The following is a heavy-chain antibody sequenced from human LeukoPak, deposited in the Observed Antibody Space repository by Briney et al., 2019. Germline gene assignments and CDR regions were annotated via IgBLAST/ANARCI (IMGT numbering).Heavy chain of an antibody. V-gene: IGHV3-21*01. CDR3: ARVIAAAGKYYYYYYVDV. Sequence: GGSLRLSCAASGFTFSSYSMNWVRQAPGKGLEWVSSISSSSSYIYYADSVKGRFTISRDNAKNSLYLQMNSLRAEDTAVYYCARVIAAAGKYYYYYYVDVWGKGTTVTVSS. CDR2: ISSSSSYI. CDR1: GFTFSSYS. D-gene: IGHD6-13*01. J-gene: IGHJ6*03.